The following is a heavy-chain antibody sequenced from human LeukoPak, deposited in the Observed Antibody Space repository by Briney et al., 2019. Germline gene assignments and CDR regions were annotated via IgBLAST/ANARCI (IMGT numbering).Heavy chain of an antibody. CDR2: ISFDGSDA. CDR3: ARDTGNGDAFDI. J-gene: IGHJ3*02. V-gene: IGHV3-74*01. Sequence: PGGSLRLSCAASGFTFSGFWMHWVRQALGKGLVWVSCISFDGSDATYADSVRGRFIISRDNSKNTLYLQMNSLRAEETAVYYCARDTGNGDAFDIWGQGTMVTVSS. D-gene: IGHD1-1*01. CDR1: GFTFSGFW.